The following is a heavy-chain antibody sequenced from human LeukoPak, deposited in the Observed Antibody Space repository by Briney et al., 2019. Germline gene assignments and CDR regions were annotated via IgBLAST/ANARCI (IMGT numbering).Heavy chain of an antibody. CDR2: IIPILGIA. V-gene: IGHV1-69*04. D-gene: IGHD3-16*01. CDR3: ASGGAQNYYYYGMDV. J-gene: IGHJ6*02. CDR1: GGTFSSYA. Sequence: SVKVSCKASGGTFSSYAISWVRQAPGQGLEWMGRIIPILGIANCAQKFQGRVTITADKSTSTAYMELSSLRSEDTAVYYCASGGAQNYYYYGMDVWGQGTTVTVSS.